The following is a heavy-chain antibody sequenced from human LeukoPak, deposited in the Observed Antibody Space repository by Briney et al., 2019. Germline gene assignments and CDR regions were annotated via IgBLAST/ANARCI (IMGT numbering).Heavy chain of an antibody. V-gene: IGHV1-18*01. D-gene: IGHD6-13*01. CDR2: ISAYNGNT. CDR1: GYTFTSYG. J-gene: IGHJ3*02. Sequence: GASVKVSCTASGYTFTSYGISWVRQAPGQGLEWMGWISAYNGNTNYAQKLQGRVTMTTDTSTSTAYMELRSLRSDDTAVYYCARPRYSSSWHAFDIWGQGTMVTVSS. CDR3: ARPRYSSSWHAFDI.